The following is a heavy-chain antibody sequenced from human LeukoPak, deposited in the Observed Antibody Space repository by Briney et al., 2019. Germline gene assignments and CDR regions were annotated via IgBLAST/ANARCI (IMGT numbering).Heavy chain of an antibody. Sequence: PGGSLRLSCAASGFTLRSYGMSWVRQAPGKGLEWVSSISGTGLSTYYADSVKGRFTISRDNSKSTLFMQMNSLRVEDTAVYYCARLMRHMMEDVYDIWGQGTMVTVSS. D-gene: IGHD3-16*01. J-gene: IGHJ3*02. CDR1: GFTLRSYG. V-gene: IGHV3-23*01. CDR3: ARLMRHMMEDVYDI. CDR2: ISGTGLST.